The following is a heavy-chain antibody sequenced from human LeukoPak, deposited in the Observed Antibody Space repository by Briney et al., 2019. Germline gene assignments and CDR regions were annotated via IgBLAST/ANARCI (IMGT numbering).Heavy chain of an antibody. V-gene: IGHV4-59*01. CDR1: GGSISSYY. Sequence: SETLSLTCTVSGGSISSYYWSGIRQPPGKGLEWIGYIYYSGSTNYNPSLKNRVTISVDTSKNQFSLKLSSVTAADTAVYYCARGGEYYYDSSGYPSPDAFDIWGQGTMVTVSS. J-gene: IGHJ3*02. CDR2: IYYSGST. D-gene: IGHD3-22*01. CDR3: ARGGEYYYDSSGYPSPDAFDI.